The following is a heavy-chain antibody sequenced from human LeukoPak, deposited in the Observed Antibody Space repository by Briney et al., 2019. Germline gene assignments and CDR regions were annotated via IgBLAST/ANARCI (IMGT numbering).Heavy chain of an antibody. Sequence: GASVKVSCKASGYTFTSYGISWVRQAPGQGLEWMGWISAYNGNTDYAQKLQGRVTMTEDTSTDTAYMELSSLRSEDTAVYYCATAPLPHYDFWSGWAYYYGMDVWGQGTTVTVSS. CDR3: ATAPLPHYDFWSGWAYYYGMDV. CDR2: ISAYNGNT. CDR1: GYTFTSYG. V-gene: IGHV1-18*01. J-gene: IGHJ6*02. D-gene: IGHD3-3*01.